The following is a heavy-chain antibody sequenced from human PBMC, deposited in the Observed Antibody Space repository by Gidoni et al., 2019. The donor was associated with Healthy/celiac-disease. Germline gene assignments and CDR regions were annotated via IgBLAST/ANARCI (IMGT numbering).Heavy chain of an antibody. D-gene: IGHD3-10*01. CDR1: GGPFSSYA. CDR2: IIPILGIE. J-gene: IGHJ6*02. V-gene: IGHV1-69*04. Sequence: QVQLVQSGAEVKKPGSSVKVSCKASGGPFSSYAIRWVRQATGQGLEWMGRIIPILGIENYAQKFQGRVTITADKSTSTAYMELSSLRSEDTAVYYCARTMYGSGTRRYYYYGMDVWGQGTTVTVSS. CDR3: ARTMYGSGTRRYYYYGMDV.